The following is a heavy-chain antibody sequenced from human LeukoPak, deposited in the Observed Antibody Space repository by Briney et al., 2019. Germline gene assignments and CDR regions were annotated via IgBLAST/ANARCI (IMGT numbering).Heavy chain of an antibody. Sequence: PSETLSLTCTVSGGSISSYYWSWIRQPPGKGLEWIGYIYYSGSTNYNPSLKSRVTISVDTSKNQFSLKLSSVTAADTAVYYCAREPRRGYSYGYYFDYWGQGTLVTVSS. CDR3: AREPRRGYSYGYYFDY. V-gene: IGHV4-59*01. CDR1: GGSISSYY. J-gene: IGHJ4*02. CDR2: IYYSGST. D-gene: IGHD5-18*01.